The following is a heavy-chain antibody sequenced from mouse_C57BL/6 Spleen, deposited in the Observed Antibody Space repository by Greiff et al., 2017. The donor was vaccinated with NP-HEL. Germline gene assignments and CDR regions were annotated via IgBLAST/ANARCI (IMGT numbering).Heavy chain of an antibody. D-gene: IGHD4-1*01. V-gene: IGHV1-26*01. CDR1: GYTFTDYY. J-gene: IGHJ4*01. Sequence: VQLQQSGPELVKPGASVKISCKASGYTFTDYYMNWVKQSHGKSLEWIGDINPNNGGTSYNQKFKGKATLTVDKSSSTAYMELRSLTSEDSAVYYCATRTGTGYAMDYWGQGTSVTVSS. CDR2: INPNNGGT. CDR3: ATRTGTGYAMDY.